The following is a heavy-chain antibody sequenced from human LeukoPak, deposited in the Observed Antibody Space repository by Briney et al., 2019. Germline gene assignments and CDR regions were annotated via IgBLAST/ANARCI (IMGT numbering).Heavy chain of an antibody. V-gene: IGHV4-59*01. CDR2: IYYSGST. J-gene: IGHJ4*02. D-gene: IGHD4-23*01. CDR3: ARTRAYGGRPDY. CDR1: GGSISSYY. Sequence: SEILSLTCTVSGGSISSYYWSWIRQPPGKGLEWIGYIYYSGSTNYNPSLKSRVTISVDTSKNQFSLKLSSVTAADTAVYYCARTRAYGGRPDYWGQGTLVTVSS.